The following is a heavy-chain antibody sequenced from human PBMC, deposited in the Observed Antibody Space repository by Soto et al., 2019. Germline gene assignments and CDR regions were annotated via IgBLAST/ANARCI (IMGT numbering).Heavy chain of an antibody. D-gene: IGHD6-19*01. CDR3: AREGDSSGWYSVDY. CDR1: GFTFSSYW. Sequence: GGSLRLSCAASGFTFSSYWMHWVRQAPGKGLVWVSRINSDGSSTSYADSVKGRFTISRDNAKNTLYLQMNSLRAEDTAVYYCAREGDSSGWYSVDYWGQGTLVTVSS. CDR2: INSDGSST. V-gene: IGHV3-74*01. J-gene: IGHJ4*02.